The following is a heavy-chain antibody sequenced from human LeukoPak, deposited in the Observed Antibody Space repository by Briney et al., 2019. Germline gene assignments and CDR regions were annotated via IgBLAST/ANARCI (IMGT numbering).Heavy chain of an antibody. Sequence: PGRSLRLSCAASGFTFSGYAMHWVRQAPGKGLEWVAVISYDGSNKYYADSVKGRFTISRDNSKNTLYLQMNSLRAEDTAVYYCAREVWMVRGVKGWLDYWGQGTLVTVSS. J-gene: IGHJ4*02. D-gene: IGHD3-10*01. CDR3: AREVWMVRGVKGWLDY. CDR1: GFTFSGYA. V-gene: IGHV3-30*04. CDR2: ISYDGSNK.